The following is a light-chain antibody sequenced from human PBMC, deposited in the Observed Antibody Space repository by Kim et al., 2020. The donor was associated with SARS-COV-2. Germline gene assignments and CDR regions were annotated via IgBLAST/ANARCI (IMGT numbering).Light chain of an antibody. V-gene: IGKV1-13*02. Sequence: AIQLAQSPSSLSASVGDRVTITCRASQGISSALAWYQQKPGKAPKLLIYDASSLESGVPSRFSGSGSGTDFTLTISSLQPEDFATYYCQQFNSYLFTFGQGTRLEIK. CDR1: QGISSA. CDR2: DAS. CDR3: QQFNSYLFT. J-gene: IGKJ5*01.